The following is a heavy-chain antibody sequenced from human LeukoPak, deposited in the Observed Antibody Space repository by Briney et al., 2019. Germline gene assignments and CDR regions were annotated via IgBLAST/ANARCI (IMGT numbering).Heavy chain of an antibody. Sequence: PSETLSLTCSVSGDSISSYYWSWIRQPAGKGLEWIGRVYTSGSTNYNPSLKSRVTMSVDTSKNQFSLKLSSVTAADTAVYYCARDPGMITFGGVIVTPYYFDYWGQGTLVTVSS. CDR3: ARDPGMITFGGVIVTPYYFDY. CDR1: GDSISSYY. CDR2: VYTSGST. V-gene: IGHV4-4*07. D-gene: IGHD3-16*02. J-gene: IGHJ4*02.